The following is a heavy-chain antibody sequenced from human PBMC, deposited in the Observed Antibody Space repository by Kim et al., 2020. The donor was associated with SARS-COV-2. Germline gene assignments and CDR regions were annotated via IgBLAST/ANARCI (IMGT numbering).Heavy chain of an antibody. D-gene: IGHD6-13*01. CDR3: ARASEQQLVQPPGY. V-gene: IGHV1-3*01. J-gene: IGHJ4*02. CDR2: INAGNGNT. Sequence: ASVKVSCKASGYTFTSYAMHWVRQAPGQRLEWMGWINAGNGNTKYSQKFQGRVTITRDTSASTAYMELSSLRSEDTAVYYCARASEQQLVQPPGYWGQGTLVTVSS. CDR1: GYTFTSYA.